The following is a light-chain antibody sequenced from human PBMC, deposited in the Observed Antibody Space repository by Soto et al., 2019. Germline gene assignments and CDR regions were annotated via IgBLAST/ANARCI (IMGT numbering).Light chain of an antibody. CDR3: CSYAGMYSYV. J-gene: IGLJ1*01. CDR1: SSDVGADNY. V-gene: IGLV2-11*01. Sequence: QSALTQPRSVSGSPGQSVTISCTGTSSDVGADNYVSWYQQHPGQAPKVVVYDVTKRPSGVPDRFSGSKSGNTASLTISGLQAEDEAYYYCCSYAGMYSYVFGSGTQLTVL. CDR2: DVT.